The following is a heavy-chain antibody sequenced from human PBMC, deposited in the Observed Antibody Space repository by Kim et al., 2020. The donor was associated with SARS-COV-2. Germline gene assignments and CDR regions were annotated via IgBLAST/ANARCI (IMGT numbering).Heavy chain of an antibody. CDR2: INSGGIT. Sequence: GGSLRLSCAASGFTVSSNYMSWVRQAPGKGLEWVSVINSGGITYYADSVKGRFTISRDTSNNALYLQMNSLRVEDTAVYYCARDSPDNSGWEFDYWGQGTLVTVSS. J-gene: IGHJ4*02. V-gene: IGHV3-53*01. CDR3: ARDSPDNSGWEFDY. D-gene: IGHD6-19*01. CDR1: GFTVSSNY.